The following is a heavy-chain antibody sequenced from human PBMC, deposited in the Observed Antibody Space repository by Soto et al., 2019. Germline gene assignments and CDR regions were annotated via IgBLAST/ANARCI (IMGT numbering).Heavy chain of an antibody. V-gene: IGHV3-74*01. J-gene: IGHJ4*02. CDR3: ARRGAVDGLHY. D-gene: IGHD6-19*01. CDR2: INSDGSST. CDR1: GFTFSSYW. Sequence: EVQLVESGGGLVQPGGSLRVSCAASGFTFSSYWMHWVRQAPGKGLVWVSRINSDGSSTSYADSVKGRFTISRDNAKNRLYLQMNSLRAEDTAIYFCARRGAVDGLHYWGQGTLVTVSS.